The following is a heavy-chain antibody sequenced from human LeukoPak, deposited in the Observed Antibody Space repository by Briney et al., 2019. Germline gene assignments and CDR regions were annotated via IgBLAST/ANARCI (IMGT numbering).Heavy chain of an antibody. CDR3: AAGIAAASGGDY. Sequence: ASVKVSCKASGYTFTSYYMHWVRQAPGQGLEWMGIINPSGGNTKYAQKFQERVTITRDMSTSTAYMELSSLRSEDTAVYYCAAGIAAASGGDYWGQGTQVTVSS. CDR1: GYTFTSYY. J-gene: IGHJ4*02. V-gene: IGHV1-46*01. D-gene: IGHD6-13*01. CDR2: INPSGGNT.